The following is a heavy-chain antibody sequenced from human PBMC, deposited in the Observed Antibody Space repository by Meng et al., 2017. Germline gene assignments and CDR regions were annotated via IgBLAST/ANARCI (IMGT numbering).Heavy chain of an antibody. CDR3: ARRRSYVWGSYRYFAFDI. D-gene: IGHD3-16*02. V-gene: IGHV5-51*01. CDR1: GYSFTSYW. J-gene: IGHJ3*02. Sequence: GESLKISCKGSGYSFTSYWIGWVRQMPGKGLEWMGIIYPGDSDTRYSPSFQGPVTISADKSISTAYLQWSSLKASDTAMYYCARRRSYVWGSYRYFAFDIWGQGTMVTVSS. CDR2: IYPGDSDT.